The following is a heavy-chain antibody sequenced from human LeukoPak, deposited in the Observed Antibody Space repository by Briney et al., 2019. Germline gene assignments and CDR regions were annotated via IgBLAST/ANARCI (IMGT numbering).Heavy chain of an antibody. CDR2: IIPIFGTA. Sequence: AASVTVSCTASGGTFSSYAISWVRQAPGQGLEWMGGIIPIFGTANYAQQFQGRVTITADESTRTAYMELSSLRSEATAVYYSARKATVTGQYYFDYWGQGALVTVSS. D-gene: IGHD4-17*01. CDR3: ARKATVTGQYYFDY. CDR1: GGTFSSYA. V-gene: IGHV1-69*13. J-gene: IGHJ4*02.